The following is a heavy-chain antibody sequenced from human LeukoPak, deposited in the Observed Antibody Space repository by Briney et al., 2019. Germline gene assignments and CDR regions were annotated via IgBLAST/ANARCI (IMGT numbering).Heavy chain of an antibody. CDR1: GFSFSDY. CDR3: VRWYGGSGLENYYYYMDV. V-gene: IGHV3-30*02. D-gene: IGHD3-10*01. Sequence: GGSLRLSCAASGFSFSDYMHWARQAPGKGLEWVSFIRKDGINTNYADSVKGRFTISRDNSKNTLYLQMNSLRAEDTAVYYCVRWYGGSGLENYYYYMDVWGKGTTVTISS. CDR2: IRKDGINT. J-gene: IGHJ6*03.